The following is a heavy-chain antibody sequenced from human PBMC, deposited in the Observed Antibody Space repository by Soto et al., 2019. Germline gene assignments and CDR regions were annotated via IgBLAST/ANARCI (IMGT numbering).Heavy chain of an antibody. CDR2: INHSGST. J-gene: IGHJ4*02. D-gene: IGHD3-22*01. Sequence: SETLSLTCAVYGGSFSGYYWSWIRQPPGKGLEWIGEINHSGSTNYNPSLKSRVTISVDTSKNQFSLKLSSVTAADTAVYYCARVRTYYYDSSGYYGYFDYWGQGTLVTVSS. CDR1: GGSFSGYY. CDR3: ARVRTYYYDSSGYYGYFDY. V-gene: IGHV4-34*01.